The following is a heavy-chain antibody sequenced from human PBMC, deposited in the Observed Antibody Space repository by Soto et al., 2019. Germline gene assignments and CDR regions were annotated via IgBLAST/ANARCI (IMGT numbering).Heavy chain of an antibody. CDR3: ARDSGWFDP. J-gene: IGHJ5*02. Sequence: QLQLHESGPGLVRPSETLSLTCTVSGGSIRISDYFWGWIRQPPGKALEWIASVYHSGSTYYNPSLKSRVTMSVDTSNNRFALTLNSVTAADTAVYYCARDSGWFDPWGQGTLVTVSS. CDR1: GGSIRISDYF. D-gene: IGHD7-27*01. CDR2: VYHSGST. V-gene: IGHV4-39*01.